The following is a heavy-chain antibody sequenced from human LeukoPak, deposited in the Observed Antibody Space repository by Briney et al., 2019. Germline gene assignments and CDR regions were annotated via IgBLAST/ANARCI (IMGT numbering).Heavy chain of an antibody. CDR2: IYTSGST. J-gene: IGHJ3*02. V-gene: IGHV4-4*07. CDR1: GGSISSYS. CDR3: AGGRDAFDI. Sequence: PSETLSLTCAVSGGSISSYSWSWIRQPAGKGLEWIGRIYTSGSTNYNLSLKSRATVSIDTSRNTFSLKLNSLTVADSALYYCAGGRDAFDIWGQGTLVTVSS.